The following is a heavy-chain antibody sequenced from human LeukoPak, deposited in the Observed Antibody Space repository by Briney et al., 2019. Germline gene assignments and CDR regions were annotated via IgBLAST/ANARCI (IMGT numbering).Heavy chain of an antibody. D-gene: IGHD2-2*01. CDR1: GFTFSSYA. CDR3: AREALYCTSTSCYGYFDS. J-gene: IGHJ4*02. Sequence: GGSLRLSCAASGFTFSSYAMSWVRQAPGKGLEWVSTISNSGGTTYYADSVKGRFTISRDDSENTLYLQMNSLRAEDTAVYYCAREALYCTSTSCYGYFDSWGQGTLVTVSS. V-gene: IGHV3-23*01. CDR2: ISNSGGTT.